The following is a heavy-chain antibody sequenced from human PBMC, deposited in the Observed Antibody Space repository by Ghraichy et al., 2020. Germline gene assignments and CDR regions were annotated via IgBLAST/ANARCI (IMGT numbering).Heavy chain of an antibody. CDR3: ARGGGGYVAHFDY. CDR1: DASISSSY. V-gene: IGHV4-59*01. Sequence: SETLSLTCTVSDASISSSYWSWIRQPPGKGLEWIGYIYYNGGANYNPSLKSRVTISVETSKNQFSLKLSSVTAADTAVYYCARGGGGYVAHFDYWGQGTLVNVA. D-gene: IGHD5-18*01. CDR2: IYYNGGA. J-gene: IGHJ4*02.